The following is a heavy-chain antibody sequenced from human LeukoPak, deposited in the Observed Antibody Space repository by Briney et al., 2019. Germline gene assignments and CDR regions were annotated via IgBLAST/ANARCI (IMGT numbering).Heavy chain of an antibody. V-gene: IGHV3-30-3*01. CDR3: ALTTAVYYFDY. CDR2: ISYDGSNK. J-gene: IGHJ4*02. D-gene: IGHD4-23*01. CDR1: GFTFSSYA. Sequence: GRSLRLSCAASGFTFSSYAMHWVRQAPGKGLEWVAVISYDGSNKYYADSVKGRFTISRDNSKNTLYLQMNSLRAEDTAVYYCALTTAVYYFDYWGQGTLVTVSS.